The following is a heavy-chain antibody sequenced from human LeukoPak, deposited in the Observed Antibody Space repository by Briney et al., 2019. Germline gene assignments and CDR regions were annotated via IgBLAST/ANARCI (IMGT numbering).Heavy chain of an antibody. V-gene: IGHV4-39*07. CDR3: ARVTPSYDYVWGSYRYTRDYFDY. CDR1: GGSISSSSYY. Sequence: SETLSLTCTVSGGSISSSSYYWGWIRQPPGKGLEWIGSIYYSGSTYYNPSLKSRVTISVDTSKNQFSLKLSSVTAADTAVYYCARVTPSYDYVWGSYRYTRDYFDYWGQGTLVTVSS. J-gene: IGHJ4*02. CDR2: IYYSGST. D-gene: IGHD3-16*02.